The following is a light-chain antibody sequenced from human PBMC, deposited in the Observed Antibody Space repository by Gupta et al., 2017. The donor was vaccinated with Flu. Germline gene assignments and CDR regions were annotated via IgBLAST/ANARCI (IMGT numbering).Light chain of an antibody. J-gene: IGLJ1*01. CDR1: SSRIGSNT. CDR3: AACDDSMNGYV. Sequence: QSVPTPPPSASGTPGQRVTISCPRSSSRIGSNTVNWYQQHPGTAPKFLIYSNNSRPSGVPDRFSGSKSGTSASLAINGLQAEDEADYYCAACDDSMNGYVFGTGTKVTVL. V-gene: IGLV1-44*01. CDR2: SNN.